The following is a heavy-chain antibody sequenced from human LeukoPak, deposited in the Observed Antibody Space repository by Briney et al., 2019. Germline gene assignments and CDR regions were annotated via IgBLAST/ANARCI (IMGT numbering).Heavy chain of an antibody. CDR1: GFTFGDYA. CDR3: SSHTAPRIIAY. D-gene: IGHD5-18*01. V-gene: IGHV3-49*03. CDR2: IRSKAYGGTT. J-gene: IGHJ4*02. Sequence: GRSLRLSCTASGFTFGDYAMTWFRQAPGKGLEWVGFIRSKAYGGTTDYAASVKGRFTISRDDSKSIAYLQLNSPRTEDTAVYYCSSHTAPRIIAYWGQGTLVTVSS.